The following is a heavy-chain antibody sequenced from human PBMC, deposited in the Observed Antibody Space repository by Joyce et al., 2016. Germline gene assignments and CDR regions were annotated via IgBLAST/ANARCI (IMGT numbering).Heavy chain of an antibody. Sequence: QVPLLESGGGVAQPGRSLRLSCAASEFAFSSHAMHWVRQDPGKGLEWVAVMSYDGSHQYYADSVRGRFTSSRDNSQNTLYLQMNSLRVEDTAVYYCTRSSRTGYTAGWPDFDYWGQGTLVTVSS. CDR3: TRSSRTGYTAGWPDFDY. CDR1: EFAFSSHA. J-gene: IGHJ4*02. V-gene: IGHV3-30*03. CDR2: MSYDGSHQ. D-gene: IGHD2-2*02.